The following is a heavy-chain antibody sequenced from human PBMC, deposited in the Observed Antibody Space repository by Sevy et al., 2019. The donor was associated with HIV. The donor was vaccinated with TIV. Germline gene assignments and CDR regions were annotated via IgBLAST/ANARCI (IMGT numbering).Heavy chain of an antibody. V-gene: IGHV1-18*01. CDR2: ISAYNGNT. J-gene: IGHJ4*02. CDR3: ARSYGSGNYYGY. Sequence: ASVKVSCKASGYTFISYAINWVRQAPGQGLEWMGWISAYNGNTNYAQKLQGRVTMTTDPSSSTAYMELRSLRSDDTAVYYCARSYGSGNYYGYWGQGTLVTVSS. CDR1: GYTFISYA. D-gene: IGHD3-10*01.